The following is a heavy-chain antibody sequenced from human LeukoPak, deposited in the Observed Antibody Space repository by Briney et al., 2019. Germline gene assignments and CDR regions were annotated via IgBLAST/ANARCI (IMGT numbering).Heavy chain of an antibody. CDR3: AKDARKYQLRTPFDY. CDR1: GFTFSSYG. CDR2: IPYDGSNK. J-gene: IGHJ4*02. V-gene: IGHV3-30*18. Sequence: GRSLRLSCAASGFTFSSYGMHWVRQAPGKGLEWVAVIPYDGSNKYYADSVKGRFTISRDNSKNTLYLQMNSLRAEDTAVYYCAKDARKYQLRTPFDYWGQGTLVTVSS. D-gene: IGHD2-2*01.